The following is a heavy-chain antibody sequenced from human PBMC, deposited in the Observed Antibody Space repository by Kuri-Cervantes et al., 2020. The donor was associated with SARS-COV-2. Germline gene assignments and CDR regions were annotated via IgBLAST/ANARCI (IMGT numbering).Heavy chain of an antibody. J-gene: IGHJ6*02. Sequence: ASVKVSCKASGYTFTSYGISWVRQAPGQGLEWMGWISAYNGNTNHAQKLQGRVTMTTDTSTSTAYMELRSLRSDDTAVYYCAGSSIAPNYYYYGMDVWGQGTTVTVSS. D-gene: IGHD3-10*01. CDR1: GYTFTSYG. CDR2: ISAYNGNT. V-gene: IGHV1-18*04. CDR3: AGSSIAPNYYYYGMDV.